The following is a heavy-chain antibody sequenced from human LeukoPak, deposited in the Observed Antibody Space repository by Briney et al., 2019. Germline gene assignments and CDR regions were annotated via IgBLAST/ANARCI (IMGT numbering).Heavy chain of an antibody. J-gene: IGHJ6*03. CDR3: ARVRYCSGGSCYSKKGMYYYYYMDV. Sequence: GASVKVSCKASGYTFTSYYMHWVRQAPGQGLEWMGIINPSGGSTSYAQKFQGRVTMTRDTSISTAYMELSRLRSDDTAVYYCARVRYCSGGSCYSKKGMYYYYYMDVWGKGTTVTVSS. CDR1: GYTFTSYY. V-gene: IGHV1-46*01. CDR2: INPSGGST. D-gene: IGHD2-15*01.